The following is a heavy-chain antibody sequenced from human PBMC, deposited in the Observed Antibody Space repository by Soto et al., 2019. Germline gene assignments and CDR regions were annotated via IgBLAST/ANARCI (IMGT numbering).Heavy chain of an antibody. Sequence: PSETLSLTCTVSGGSISSYYWSWIRQPPGKGLEWIGYTYYSGSTNYNPSLKSRVTISVDTSKNQFSLKLSSVAAADTAVYYCARNYGPGYTFDYWGQGTLVTVSS. J-gene: IGHJ4*02. CDR2: TYYSGST. CDR3: ARNYGPGYTFDY. V-gene: IGHV4-59*08. CDR1: GGSISSYY. D-gene: IGHD3-10*01.